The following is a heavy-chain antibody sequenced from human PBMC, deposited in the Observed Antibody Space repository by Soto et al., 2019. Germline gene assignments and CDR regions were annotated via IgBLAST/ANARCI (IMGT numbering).Heavy chain of an antibody. D-gene: IGHD1-26*01. J-gene: IGHJ6*02. CDR2: IIPIFGTA. V-gene: IGHV1-69*13. CDR1: GGTFSSYS. Sequence: GASVKVSCKASGGTFSSYSISWGRQAPGQGLEWMGGIIPIFGTANYAQKFQGRVTITADESTSTAYMELSSLRSEDTAVYYCARPGSPLGYYYYGMDVWGQGTTVTVSS. CDR3: ARPGSPLGYYYYGMDV.